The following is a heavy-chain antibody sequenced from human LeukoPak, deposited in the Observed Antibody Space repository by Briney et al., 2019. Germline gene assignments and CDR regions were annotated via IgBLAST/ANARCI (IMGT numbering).Heavy chain of an antibody. V-gene: IGHV4-39*07. D-gene: IGHD1-7*01. CDR3: ALIGTGTTQERNY. Sequence: PSETLSLTCTVSGGSISSSSYYWGWIRQPPGQGLEWIGSFYYSGSTYYNPSLKSRVTISVDTSKNQFSLKLSSVTAADTAVYYCALIGTGTTQERNYWGQGTLVTVSS. J-gene: IGHJ4*02. CDR1: GGSISSSSYY. CDR2: FYYSGST.